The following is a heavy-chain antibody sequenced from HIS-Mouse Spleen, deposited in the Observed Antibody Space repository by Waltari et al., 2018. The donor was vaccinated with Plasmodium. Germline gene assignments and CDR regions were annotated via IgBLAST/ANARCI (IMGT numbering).Heavy chain of an antibody. D-gene: IGHD3-9*01. CDR1: GFTFSSYA. Sequence: EVQLLESGGGLVQPGGSLRLSCAASGFTFSSYAMGWVRQAPGEGREWVPAIRGIGGSTYYADSVKGRFTISRANSKNTRYLQMNSLRAEDTAVYYCAKTIKYYDILTGYPFDYWGQGTLVTVSS. J-gene: IGHJ4*02. CDR2: IRGIGGST. V-gene: IGHV3-23*01. CDR3: AKTIKYYDILTGYPFDY.